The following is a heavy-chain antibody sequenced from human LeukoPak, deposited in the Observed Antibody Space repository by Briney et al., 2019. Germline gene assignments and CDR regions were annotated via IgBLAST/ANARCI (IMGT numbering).Heavy chain of an antibody. CDR2: INTDGSST. CDR3: ARLISGSYIDY. Sequence: GGSLRLSCAASGFTFSSSWMHWVRQAPGKGLVWVSRINTDGSSTSYADSVKGRFTISRDNAKNTLYLQMNSLRAEDTAVYYCARLISGSYIDYWGQGTQVTVSS. V-gene: IGHV3-74*01. D-gene: IGHD1-26*01. J-gene: IGHJ4*02. CDR1: GFTFSSSW.